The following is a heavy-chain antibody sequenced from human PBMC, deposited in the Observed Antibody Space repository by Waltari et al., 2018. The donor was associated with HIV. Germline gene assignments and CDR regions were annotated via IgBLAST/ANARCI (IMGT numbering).Heavy chain of an antibody. J-gene: IGHJ2*01. Sequence: QLQLQESGPGLVKPSETLSLTCTVSGGSISSSSYYWGWIRQPPGKGLEWIGSIYYSGSTYYNPALKSRVTISVDTSKNQFSLKLSSVTAADTAVYYCARHPHIVVVTATYWYFDLWGRGTLVTVSS. D-gene: IGHD2-21*02. CDR3: ARHPHIVVVTATYWYFDL. CDR1: GGSISSSSYY. V-gene: IGHV4-39*01. CDR2: IYYSGST.